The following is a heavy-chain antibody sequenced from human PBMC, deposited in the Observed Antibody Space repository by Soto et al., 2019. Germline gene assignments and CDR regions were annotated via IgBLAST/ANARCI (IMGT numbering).Heavy chain of an antibody. CDR2: INPNSGGT. D-gene: IGHD3-3*01. J-gene: IGHJ6*02. Sequence: GASVKVSCKASGYTFTGYYMHWVRQAPGQGLEWMGWINPNSGGTNYAQKFQGRVTMTRDTSISTAYMELSRLRSDDTAVYYCAREIEVDFWSGYPNYYYYYGMDVWGQGTKVTVS. CDR3: AREIEVDFWSGYPNYYYYYGMDV. CDR1: GYTFTGYY. V-gene: IGHV1-2*02.